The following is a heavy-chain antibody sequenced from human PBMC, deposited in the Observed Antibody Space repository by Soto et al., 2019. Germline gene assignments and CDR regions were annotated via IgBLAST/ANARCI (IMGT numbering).Heavy chain of an antibody. CDR1: GYPVTAYY. CDR3: ARGGGVGVAGSAAFDM. V-gene: IGHV1-2*02. D-gene: IGHD3-3*01. Sequence: QLHLVQSGAVVKKPGASVTVSCSASGYPVTAYYMHWVRQAPGRGLEWMGGINPATGAAKYTQTFPGGVTMARDTSPSTVFMELGGLTSEDTAVFYCARGGGVGVAGSAAFDMWGQGTLVTVSS. CDR2: INPATGAA. J-gene: IGHJ3*02.